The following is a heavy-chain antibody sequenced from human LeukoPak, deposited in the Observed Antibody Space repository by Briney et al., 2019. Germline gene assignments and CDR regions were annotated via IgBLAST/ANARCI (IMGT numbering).Heavy chain of an antibody. V-gene: IGHV4-61*02. D-gene: IGHD3-10*01. J-gene: IGHJ6*03. CDR2: IYASGRT. CDR1: GGSISSGNYY. CDR3: ARVRGVKGGYYMDV. Sequence: SETLSLTCTVSGGSISSGNYYWTWIRQPAGKGLEWIGRIYASGRTNYNPSLKSRVTMSVDTSKNQFSLTLSSVTAADTAVYYCARVRGVKGGYYMDVWGKGTTVTISS.